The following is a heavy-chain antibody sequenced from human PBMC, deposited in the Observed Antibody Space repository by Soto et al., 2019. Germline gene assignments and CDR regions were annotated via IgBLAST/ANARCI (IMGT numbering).Heavy chain of an antibody. CDR1: GGTFSSYA. Sequence: AVNVSFKASGGTFSSYAISWVRQAPGQGLEWMGGIIPIFGTANYAQKFQGRVTITADESTSTAYMELSSLRSEDTAVYYCARGGGSSQDYWGQGTLVTVSS. CDR3: ARGGGSSQDY. D-gene: IGHD6-6*01. V-gene: IGHV1-69*13. J-gene: IGHJ4*02. CDR2: IIPIFGTA.